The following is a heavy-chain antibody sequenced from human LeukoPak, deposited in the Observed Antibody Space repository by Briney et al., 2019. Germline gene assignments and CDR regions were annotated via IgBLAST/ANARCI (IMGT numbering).Heavy chain of an antibody. Sequence: ASVKVSCKASGYTFTSYAMNWVRQAPGQGLKWMGWINTNTGNPTYAQGFTGRFVFSLDTSVSTAYLQISSLKAEETAVYYCARGSHTYGYWYFDLWGRGTLVTVSS. D-gene: IGHD4-17*01. CDR3: ARGSHTYGYWYFDL. CDR1: GYTFTSYA. CDR2: INTNTGNP. J-gene: IGHJ2*01. V-gene: IGHV7-4-1*02.